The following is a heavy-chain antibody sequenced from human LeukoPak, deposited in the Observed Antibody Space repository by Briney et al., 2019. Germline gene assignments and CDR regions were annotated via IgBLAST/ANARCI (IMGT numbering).Heavy chain of an antibody. CDR1: GFTFSSYS. Sequence: PGGSLRLSCAASGFTFSSYSMNWVGQAPGKGLEWVSSISSSSSYIYYADSVKGRFTISRDNAKNSLYLQMNSLRAEDTAVYYCARGMYSSSWYPDYWGQGTLCSVSS. CDR3: ARGMYSSSWYPDY. V-gene: IGHV3-21*01. J-gene: IGHJ4*02. CDR2: ISSSSSYI. D-gene: IGHD6-13*01.